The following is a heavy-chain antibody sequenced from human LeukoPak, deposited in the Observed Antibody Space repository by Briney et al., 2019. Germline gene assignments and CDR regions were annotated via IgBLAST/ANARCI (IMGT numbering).Heavy chain of an antibody. CDR2: INSDGSST. D-gene: IGHD2-2*01. V-gene: IGHV3-74*01. J-gene: IGHJ5*02. CDR3: AKGHQFYCSSTSCYRNWFDP. Sequence: GGSLRLSCAASGFTFSSYWMHWVRQAPGKGLVWVSRINSDGSSTSYADSVKGRFTISRDNAKNTLYLQMNSLRAEDTAVYYCAKGHQFYCSSTSCYRNWFDPWGQGTLVTVSS. CDR1: GFTFSSYW.